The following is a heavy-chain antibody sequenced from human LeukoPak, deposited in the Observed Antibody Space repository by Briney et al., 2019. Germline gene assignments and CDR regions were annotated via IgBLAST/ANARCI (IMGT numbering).Heavy chain of an antibody. Sequence: SETLSLTCAVYGGSFSGYYWSWIRQPPGKGLEWIGEINHSGSTNYNPSLKSRVTISVDTSKNQFSLKLSSVTAADTAVYYCARGRYCSGGSCYYSRPYYYYYYGMDVWGQGTTVTVSS. J-gene: IGHJ6*02. V-gene: IGHV4-34*01. CDR3: ARGRYCSGGSCYYSRPYYYYYYGMDV. CDR2: INHSGST. CDR1: GGSFSGYY. D-gene: IGHD2-15*01.